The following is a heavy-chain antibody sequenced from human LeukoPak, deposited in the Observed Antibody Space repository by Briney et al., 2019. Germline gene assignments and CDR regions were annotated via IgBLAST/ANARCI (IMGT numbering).Heavy chain of an antibody. J-gene: IGHJ1*01. Sequence: PGGSLRLSCAASGFTFSSYSMNWVRQAPGKGLEWVSSISSSSSYIYYADSVKGRFTISRDNAKNSLYLQMNSLRAEDTAVYYCERSLVRGVIITEYFQHWGQGTLVTVYS. V-gene: IGHV3-21*01. CDR2: ISSSSSYI. CDR3: ERSLVRGVIITEYFQH. CDR1: GFTFSSYS. D-gene: IGHD3-10*01.